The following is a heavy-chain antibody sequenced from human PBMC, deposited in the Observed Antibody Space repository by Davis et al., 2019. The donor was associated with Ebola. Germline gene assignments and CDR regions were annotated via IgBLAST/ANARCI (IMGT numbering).Heavy chain of an antibody. Sequence: AASVKVSCKASGYTFTGYYMHWVRQAPGQGLEWMGWISAYIGNTNYAQKLQGRVTMTTDTSTSTAYMELRSLRSDDTAVYYCARVYYYERFDPWGQGTLVTVSS. CDR2: ISAYIGNT. CDR1: GYTFTGYY. CDR3: ARVYYYERFDP. D-gene: IGHD3-22*01. J-gene: IGHJ5*02. V-gene: IGHV1-18*04.